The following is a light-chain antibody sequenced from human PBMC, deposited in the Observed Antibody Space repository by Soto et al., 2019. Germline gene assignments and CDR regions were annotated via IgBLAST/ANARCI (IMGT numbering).Light chain of an antibody. J-gene: IGKJ5*01. V-gene: IGKV1-12*01. CDR3: QQVASFPLT. CDR1: QSIITW. CDR2: AAS. Sequence: DIQMTQSPSTLSASVGYIVTIACLASQSIITWLDWYQQKPGKAPKLLIYAASSLESGVPSRFSGSGSGTDFTLTINSLQPEDFATYCCQQVASFPLTFGGGTRLEIK.